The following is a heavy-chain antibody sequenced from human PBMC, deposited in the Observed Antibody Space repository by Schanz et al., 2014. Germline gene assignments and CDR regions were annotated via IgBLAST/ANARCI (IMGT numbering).Heavy chain of an antibody. V-gene: IGHV3-23*01. J-gene: IGHJ3*02. CDR2: ISGSGGNT. D-gene: IGHD5-18*01. Sequence: EVQLLESGGGLVQPGGSLRLSCAASGFTFRGYAMSWVRQAPGRGLEWVSIISGSGGNTYYADAVRGRFTISRDNSKTTVYLQRNSLRAEDTAVYYCARVALPGYSSPRDAFDIWGQGTMVTVSS. CDR3: ARVALPGYSSPRDAFDI. CDR1: GFTFRGYA.